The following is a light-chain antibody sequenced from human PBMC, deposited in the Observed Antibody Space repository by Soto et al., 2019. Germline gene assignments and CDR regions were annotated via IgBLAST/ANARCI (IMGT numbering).Light chain of an antibody. Sequence: DIQMTQSPSSLSASVGDRVTITCQASQGISNYLNWYQQKPGKAPKLLIYDASNLETGVPSRFSGSGSGTEFTFTITSLQPEDVAISYCQRYDNLPPYTFGQGTKLEIK. V-gene: IGKV1-33*01. CDR1: QGISNY. CDR2: DAS. J-gene: IGKJ2*01. CDR3: QRYDNLPPYT.